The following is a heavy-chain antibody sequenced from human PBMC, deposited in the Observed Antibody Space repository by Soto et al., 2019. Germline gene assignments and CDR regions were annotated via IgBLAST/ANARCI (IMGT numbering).Heavy chain of an antibody. D-gene: IGHD6-13*01. CDR2: ISYTGST. Sequence: SETLSLTCTVSGDSMNNSYWSWIRQPPGKTLEWIGNISYTGSTTYNPSLESRITMSVDTSKNQFSLRLSSVSAADTAVYFCAKYRRTAAEGYTLDYWGRGTLVTVSS. CDR1: GDSMNNSY. J-gene: IGHJ4*02. V-gene: IGHV4-59*01. CDR3: AKYRRTAAEGYTLDY.